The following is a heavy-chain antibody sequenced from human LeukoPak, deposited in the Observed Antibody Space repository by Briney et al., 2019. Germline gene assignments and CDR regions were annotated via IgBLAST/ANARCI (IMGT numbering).Heavy chain of an antibody. V-gene: IGHV3-23*01. CDR1: EFTFSNYG. Sequence: PAESLTLTCAASEFTFSNYGMNWVRQAPGTGLEWVATISGRCDTTYYSDSVKGRFIIFRDNSKNTLYLQMRSLRAEATAVYYCAKDYSSGWYDYWGQGTLVTVSS. J-gene: IGHJ4*02. CDR2: ISGRCDTT. D-gene: IGHD6-19*01. CDR3: AKDYSSGWYDY.